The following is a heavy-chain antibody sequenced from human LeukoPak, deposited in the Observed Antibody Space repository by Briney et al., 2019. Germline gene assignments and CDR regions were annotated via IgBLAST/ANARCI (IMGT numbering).Heavy chain of an antibody. CDR3: ARDTSPIDY. J-gene: IGHJ4*02. CDR2: ISYDGSNK. V-gene: IGHV3-30-3*01. Sequence: PGRSLRLSCAASGFTFSSYAMHWVRQAPGKGLEWVAVISYDGSNKYYADSVKGRFTISRDNSKNTLYLQMNSLRAEDTAVYYCARDTSPIDYWGQGTLVTVSS. CDR1: GFTFSSYA.